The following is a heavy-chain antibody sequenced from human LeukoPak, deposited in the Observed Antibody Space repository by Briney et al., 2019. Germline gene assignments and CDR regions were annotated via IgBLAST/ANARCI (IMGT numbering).Heavy chain of an antibody. J-gene: IGHJ4*02. D-gene: IGHD3-10*01. CDR1: GGSFSGYY. CDR3: AMNDYGSGSYRDY. Sequence: SETLSPTCAVYGGSFSGYYWSWIRQPPGKGLEWIGEINHSGSTNYNPSLKSRVTISVDTSKNQFSLKLSSVTAADTAVYYCAMNDYGSGSYRDYWGQGTLVTVSS. CDR2: INHSGST. V-gene: IGHV4-34*01.